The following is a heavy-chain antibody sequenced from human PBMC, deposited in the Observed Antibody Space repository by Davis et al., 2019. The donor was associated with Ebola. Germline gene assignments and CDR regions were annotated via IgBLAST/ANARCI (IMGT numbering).Heavy chain of an antibody. CDR1: GFTFSSYA. J-gene: IGHJ4*02. CDR3: AKDFGLRFLEWAIDY. CDR2: ISGSGGST. Sequence: ESLKIPCAASGFTFSSYAMSWVRQAPGKGLEWVSTISGSGGSTYYADSVKGRFTISRDKSKNTLYLQMNSLRAEDTAVYYCAKDFGLRFLEWAIDYWGQGTLVTVSS. D-gene: IGHD3-3*01. V-gene: IGHV3-23*01.